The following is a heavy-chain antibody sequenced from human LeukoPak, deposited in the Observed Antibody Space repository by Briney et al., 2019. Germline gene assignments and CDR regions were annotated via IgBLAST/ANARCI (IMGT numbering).Heavy chain of an antibody. CDR1: GFAFSSYD. V-gene: IGHV3-13*01. CDR2: IGSAGDT. J-gene: IGHJ6*03. CDR3: ARSQVPASPMDV. Sequence: TGGSLRLSCAASGFAFSSYDMHWVRQAIGQGLEWVSAIGSAGDTYYPGSVKGRFTISRENAKNTLYLQMNSLRAEDTAVYYCARSQVPASPMDVWGKGTTVTVSS. D-gene: IGHD2-2*01.